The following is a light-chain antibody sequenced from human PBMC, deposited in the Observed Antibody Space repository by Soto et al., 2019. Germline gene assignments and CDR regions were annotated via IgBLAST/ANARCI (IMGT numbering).Light chain of an antibody. CDR2: AAY. J-gene: IGKJ2*01. CDR1: QSISTY. CDR3: QQGYSSPYT. V-gene: IGKV1-39*01. Sequence: DNQMTQSPSSLSASVGDRVTITCRASQSISTYLNWYQQKPGKAPKLLIYAAYSLRSGVPSRFSGSGSGTDFTLTISSLQPEDFATYYCQQGYSSPYTFGQGTKLEIK.